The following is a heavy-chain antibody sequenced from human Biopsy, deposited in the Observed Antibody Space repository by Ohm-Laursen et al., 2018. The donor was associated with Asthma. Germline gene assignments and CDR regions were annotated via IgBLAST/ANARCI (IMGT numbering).Heavy chain of an antibody. J-gene: IGHJ4*02. CDR3: ARGDSSGWSDYYFDY. V-gene: IGHV3-53*01. CDR2: IYRGGTS. D-gene: IGHD6-19*01. Sequence: SLRLSCSASGFTVSRDHMFWVRQAPGKGLEWVSVIYRGGTSDTADSVRGRFTIFSDFYKNTLYLQMDSLRAEDTAVYYCARGDSSGWSDYYFDYWGQGTLVSVSS. CDR1: GFTVSRDH.